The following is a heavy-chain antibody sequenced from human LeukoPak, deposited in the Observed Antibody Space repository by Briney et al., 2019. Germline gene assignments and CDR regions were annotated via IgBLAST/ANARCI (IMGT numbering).Heavy chain of an antibody. D-gene: IGHD3-22*01. CDR1: GGSISSSNW. J-gene: IGHJ3*02. Sequence: SETLSLTCAVSGGSISSSNWWSWVRQPPGKGLEWIGEIYHSGSTNYNPSLKSRVTISVDKSKNQFSLNLSSVTAADTALYYCARANYYDNSGYSRGAFDIWGPGTMVTVSS. V-gene: IGHV4-4*02. CDR2: IYHSGST. CDR3: ARANYYDNSGYSRGAFDI.